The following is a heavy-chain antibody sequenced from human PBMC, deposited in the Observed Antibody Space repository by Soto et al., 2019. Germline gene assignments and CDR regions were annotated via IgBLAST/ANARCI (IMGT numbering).Heavy chain of an antibody. D-gene: IGHD6-13*01. Sequence: GKGLEWIGYIYYRGSTNYNPALKSRVTISVDRSKNQFSLKVSSVTAADTAVYFFFFQAEDGIRDSGTVSAFLLNRSSDL. CDR3: FFQAEDGIRDSGTVSAFLLNRSSDL. CDR2: IYYRGST. J-gene: IGHJ2*01. V-gene: IGHV4-59*01.